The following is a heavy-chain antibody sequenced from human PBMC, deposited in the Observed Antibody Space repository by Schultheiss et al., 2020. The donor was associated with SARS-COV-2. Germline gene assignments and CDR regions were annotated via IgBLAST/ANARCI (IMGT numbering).Heavy chain of an antibody. J-gene: IGHJ4*02. CDR2: IRHKDNGGTT. V-gene: IGHV3-15*07. Sequence: GGSLRLSCTASGFIFSSYWMHWVRQAPGKGLEWVGRIRHKDNGGTTDYIAPVKGRFTISRDDSKNTLYLQMNSLRTDDTAVYYCTTDAVSGGFWGQGTLVTVSS. CDR1: GFIFSSYW. D-gene: IGHD6-19*01. CDR3: TTDAVSGGF.